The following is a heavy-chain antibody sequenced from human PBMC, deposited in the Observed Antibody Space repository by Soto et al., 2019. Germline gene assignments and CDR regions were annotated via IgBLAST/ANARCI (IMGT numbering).Heavy chain of an antibody. Sequence: PSETLSLTCTVSGDSISSYYWSWIRQPAGKGMEWIGRIHTTDSTNYSPSLKSRVTMSIDTSNNQFSLKLTSLTAADTAVYYCARALSSAAGLYFDYWGKGTLVTVSS. CDR1: GDSISSYY. J-gene: IGHJ4*02. CDR3: ARALSSAAGLYFDY. CDR2: IHTTDST. V-gene: IGHV4-4*07. D-gene: IGHD6-13*01.